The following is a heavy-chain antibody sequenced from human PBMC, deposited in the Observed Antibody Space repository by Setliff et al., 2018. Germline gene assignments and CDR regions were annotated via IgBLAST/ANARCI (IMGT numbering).Heavy chain of an antibody. CDR2: VHYSGST. CDR1: GGFFTGFY. Sequence: SETLCLTCSVSGGFFTGFYWSWLRQSPGKGPEWIGYVHYSGSTLYTPSLKSRVTISLDTSKNQINLSLSSLTAADTAVYYCARHRGASFDSWGQGVLVTVSS. D-gene: IGHD3-10*01. J-gene: IGHJ4*02. CDR3: ARHRGASFDS. V-gene: IGHV4-59*01.